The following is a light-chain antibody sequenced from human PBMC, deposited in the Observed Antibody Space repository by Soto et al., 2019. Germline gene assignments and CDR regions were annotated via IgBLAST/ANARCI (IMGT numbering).Light chain of an antibody. J-gene: IGKJ2*01. V-gene: IGKV4-1*01. CDR2: WAA. CDR3: QHFFGPPFP. Sequence: DIVMTQSPDSLAVSLGERATINCKSSQSLLANCNNKNCLAWYQHKPGQPPKMLILWAATRESGVPDRFSGSGSWTDFPLTISSLQAEDAAVYDCQHFFGPPFPFGQGTKLEIK. CDR1: QSLLANCNNKNC.